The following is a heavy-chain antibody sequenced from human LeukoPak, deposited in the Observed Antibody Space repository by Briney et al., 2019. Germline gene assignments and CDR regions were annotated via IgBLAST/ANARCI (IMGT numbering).Heavy chain of an antibody. CDR2: IYSGGST. CDR3: ARVIYYDSSGSLAYYFDY. CDR1: GFTVSSNY. D-gene: IGHD3-22*01. J-gene: IGHJ4*02. Sequence: GGSLRLSCAASGFTVSSNYMSWVRQAPGKGLEWVSVIYSGGSTYYADSVKGRFTISRHNSKNTLYLQMNSLRAEDTAVYYCARVIYYDSSGSLAYYFDYWGQGTLVTVSS. V-gene: IGHV3-53*04.